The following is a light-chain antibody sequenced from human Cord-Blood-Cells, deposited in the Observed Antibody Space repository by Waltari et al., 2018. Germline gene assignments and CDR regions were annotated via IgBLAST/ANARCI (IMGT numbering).Light chain of an antibody. Sequence: QSALTQPRSVSGSHGQSVTISCTGTSRDVGGYHYVSWYQQHPGKAPKLMIYEVSKRPSGVPDRFSGSKSGNTASLTISGLQAEDEADYYCCSYAGSYTYVFGTGTKVTVL. CDR3: CSYAGSYTYV. J-gene: IGLJ1*01. CDR2: EVS. CDR1: SRDVGGYHY. V-gene: IGLV2-11*01.